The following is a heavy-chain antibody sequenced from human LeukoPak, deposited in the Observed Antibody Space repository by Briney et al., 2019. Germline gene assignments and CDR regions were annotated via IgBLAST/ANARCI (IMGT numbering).Heavy chain of an antibody. CDR1: GFKFDDHG. D-gene: IGHD5-18*01. V-gene: IGHV3-9*01. CDR2: ISWNSGSI. J-gene: IGHJ4*02. Sequence: HPGRSLRLSCAVSGFKFDDHGMHWVRQAPGKGLEWVSGISWNSGSIGYADSAKGRFTISRDNAKNSLYLQMNSLRAEDTALYYCAKVSGYSYGYFDYWGQGTLVTVSS. CDR3: AKVSGYSYGYFDY.